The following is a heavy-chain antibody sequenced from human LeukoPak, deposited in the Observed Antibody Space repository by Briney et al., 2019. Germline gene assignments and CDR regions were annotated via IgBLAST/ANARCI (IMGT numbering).Heavy chain of an antibody. CDR3: AKDRGPFGSGWYGFDY. CDR2: ISWDGGSA. J-gene: IGHJ4*02. Sequence: GGSLRLSCAASGFTFDDYTMHWVRQAPGKGLEWVSLISWDGGSAYYADSVKGRFTISRDNSKNSLYLQMNSLRTEDTALYYCAKDRGPFGSGWYGFDYWGQGTLVTVSS. D-gene: IGHD6-19*01. CDR1: GFTFDDYT. V-gene: IGHV3-43*01.